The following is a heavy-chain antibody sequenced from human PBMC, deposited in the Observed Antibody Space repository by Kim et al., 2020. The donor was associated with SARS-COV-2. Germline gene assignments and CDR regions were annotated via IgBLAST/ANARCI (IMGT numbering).Heavy chain of an antibody. CDR1: GYTFTGYY. CDR2: INPNSGGT. V-gene: IGHV1-2*04. D-gene: IGHD3-9*01. CDR3: ARELHFDWPVLRT. Sequence: ASVKDSCKASGYTFTGYYMHWVRQAPGQGLEWMGWINPNSGGTNYAQKFQGWVTMTRDTSLSTAYMELSRLRSDDTAVYYCARELHFDWPVLRTWGQGTLVTVCS. J-gene: IGHJ4*02.